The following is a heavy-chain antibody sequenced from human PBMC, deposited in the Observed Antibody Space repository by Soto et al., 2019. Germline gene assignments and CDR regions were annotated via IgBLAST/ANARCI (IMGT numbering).Heavy chain of an antibody. CDR2: IYWDDDK. Sequence: QITLKESGPTLVKPTQTLTLTCTFSGFSLSTSGVGVGWLRHPPGKSLEWLALIYWDDDKRYSPSLKSRLTITKDTSKNQVVLTMTNMDPVDTATYYCAHRPSYCSGGSCYSGFDYWGQGTLVTVSS. J-gene: IGHJ4*02. V-gene: IGHV2-5*02. CDR1: GFSLSTSGVG. D-gene: IGHD2-15*01. CDR3: AHRPSYCSGGSCYSGFDY.